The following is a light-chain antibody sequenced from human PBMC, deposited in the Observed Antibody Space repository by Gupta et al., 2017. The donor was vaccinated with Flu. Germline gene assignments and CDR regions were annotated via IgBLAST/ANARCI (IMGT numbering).Light chain of an antibody. V-gene: IGLV2-8*01. CDR1: SSDVGGYNY. J-gene: IGLJ2*01. Sequence: QSALTHPPSASGSPGQSVPISCTATSSDVGGYNYVSWYQQHPGKAPKLMIYEVSKRPSGVPDRFSGSKSGNTASLTVSGLQAEDEADYYCSSYAGSNNLVFGGGTKLTVL. CDR2: EVS. CDR3: SSYAGSNNLV.